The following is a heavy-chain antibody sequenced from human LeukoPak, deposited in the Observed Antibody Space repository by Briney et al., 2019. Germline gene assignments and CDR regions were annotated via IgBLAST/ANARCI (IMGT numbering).Heavy chain of an antibody. CDR3: AREYPNSSGWFGSRRDAFDI. D-gene: IGHD6-19*01. CDR2: IWYDGSNK. J-gene: IGHJ3*02. Sequence: GGSLRLSCAASGFTFSSYGMHWVRQAPGKGLEWVAVIWYDGSNKYYADSVKGRFTISRDNSKNTLYLQMNSLRAEDTAVYYCAREYPNSSGWFGSRRDAFDIWGQGTMVTVSS. V-gene: IGHV3-33*01. CDR1: GFTFSSYG.